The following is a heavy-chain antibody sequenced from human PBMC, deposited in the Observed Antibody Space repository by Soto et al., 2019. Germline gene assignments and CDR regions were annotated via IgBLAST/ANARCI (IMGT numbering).Heavy chain of an antibody. Sequence: QLQLQESGSRLLRPSQTLSLTCAVSGGSITNIATSWTWLRQPPGKGLEWIGYIYHSGSTYYNPSLKSRVAISVDKSKNQFSLNLSSVTAADTAVYSCARDVGASCIDFVCSDSGGLDVWCHGTTVTVSS. CDR2: IYHSGST. V-gene: IGHV4-30-2*01. J-gene: IGHJ6*02. D-gene: IGHD3-9*01. CDR3: ARDVGASCIDFVCSDSGGLDV. CDR1: GGSITNIATS.